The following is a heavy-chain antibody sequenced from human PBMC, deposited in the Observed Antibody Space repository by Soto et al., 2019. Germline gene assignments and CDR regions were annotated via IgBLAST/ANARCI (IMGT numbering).Heavy chain of an antibody. J-gene: IGHJ3*02. D-gene: IGHD3-10*01. CDR3: ARESYNHAGFDI. CDR1: GYTFTGYF. Sequence: ASVKVSCKASGYTFTGYFIHWVRQAPGQGLEWMGSINPNSGVTNYAERFQGRVTMTRDMSARTAYMDLSSLRSDDTAVYYCARESYNHAGFDIWGQGKMVTVSS. CDR2: INPNSGVT. V-gene: IGHV1-2*02.